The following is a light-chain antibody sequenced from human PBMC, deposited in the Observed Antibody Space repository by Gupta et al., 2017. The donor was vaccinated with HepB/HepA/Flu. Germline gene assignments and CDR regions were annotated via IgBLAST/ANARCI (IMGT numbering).Light chain of an antibody. CDR2: GAS. CDR1: QSVSSNY. J-gene: IGKJ4*01. Sequence: IVLTQSPSTLSSSPGDRATLTCRASQSVSSNYLTWYQQKPGQAPRLLIYGASSWATGVPDRFSGSGSGTDFTLTISRLEPADIAVYYCQQYDSSPLTFGGGTKVEIK. V-gene: IGKV3-20*01. CDR3: QQYDSSPLT.